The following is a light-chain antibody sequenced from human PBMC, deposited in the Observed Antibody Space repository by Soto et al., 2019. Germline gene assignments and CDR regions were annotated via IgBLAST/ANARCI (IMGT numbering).Light chain of an antibody. CDR1: QSISSW. CDR2: KAS. CDR3: QQYNTYPYT. Sequence: DIQMTQSPSTLSASVGDRVTITCRASQSISSWLAWYQQKPGKAPKLLIYKASSLESGVPSRFSGSGSGTEFTLTISSLQPDDFATYYCQQYNTYPYTFGQGTRLEIK. V-gene: IGKV1-5*03. J-gene: IGKJ2*01.